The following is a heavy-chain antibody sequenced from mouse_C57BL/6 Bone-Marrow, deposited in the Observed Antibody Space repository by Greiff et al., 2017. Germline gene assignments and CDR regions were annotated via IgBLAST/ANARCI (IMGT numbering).Heavy chain of an antibody. CDR3: ARPGSSYWYFDV. CDR2: IDPEDGET. J-gene: IGHJ1*03. Sequence: VQLKESGAELVKPGASVKLSCTASGFNIKDYYMHWVKQRTEQGLEWIGRIDPEDGETKYAPKFPGKATLTAATSSNTAYLQLSSLTSEDTAVYYGARPGSSYWYFDVWGTGTTVTVSS. CDR1: GFNIKDYY. D-gene: IGHD1-1*01. V-gene: IGHV14-2*01.